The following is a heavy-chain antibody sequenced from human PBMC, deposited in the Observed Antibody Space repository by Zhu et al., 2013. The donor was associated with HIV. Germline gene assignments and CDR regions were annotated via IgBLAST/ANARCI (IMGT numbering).Heavy chain of an antibody. CDR2: IIPIFGTA. CDR1: GGTFSSYA. D-gene: IGHD2-15*01. Sequence: QVQLVQSGAEVKKPGSSVKVSCKASGGTFSSYAISWVRQAPGQGLEWMGGIIPIFGTANYAQKFQGRVTITADESTSTAYMELSSLRSEDTAVYYCARVKWAMVVVAATTQDWYFDLWAVAPGHCLL. CDR3: ARVKWAMVVVAATTQDWYFDL. J-gene: IGHJ2*01. V-gene: IGHV1-69*12.